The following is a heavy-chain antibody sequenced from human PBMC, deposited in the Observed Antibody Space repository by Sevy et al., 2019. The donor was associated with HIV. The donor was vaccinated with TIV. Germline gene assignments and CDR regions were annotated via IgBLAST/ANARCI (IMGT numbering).Heavy chain of an antibody. CDR3: ARLAVAGTPYPNYFDY. CDR1: GGSISSSSYY. Sequence: SETLSLTCTVSGGSISSSSYYWGWIRQPPGKGLEWIGSIYYSGSTYYNPSLKSRVTISVDTSKNQFSLKLSSVTAADTAVYYCARLAVAGTPYPNYFDYWGQRTLVTVSS. CDR2: IYYSGST. D-gene: IGHD6-19*01. V-gene: IGHV4-39*01. J-gene: IGHJ4*02.